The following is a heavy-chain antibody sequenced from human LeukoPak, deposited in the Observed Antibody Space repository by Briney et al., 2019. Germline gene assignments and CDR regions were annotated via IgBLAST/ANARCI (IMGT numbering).Heavy chain of an antibody. D-gene: IGHD2-15*01. J-gene: IGHJ4*02. CDR1: GFTFSSYS. CDR3: AKGPCSGGNCYRYFDS. Sequence: PGGSLRLSCAASGFTFSSYSMNWVRQAPGKGLEWVAALSGTGGSTYYADSVKGRFTISRDNSKNTLYLQMNSLRAEDTAVYYCAKGPCSGGNCYRYFDSWGQGTLVTVSS. V-gene: IGHV3-23*01. CDR2: LSGTGGST.